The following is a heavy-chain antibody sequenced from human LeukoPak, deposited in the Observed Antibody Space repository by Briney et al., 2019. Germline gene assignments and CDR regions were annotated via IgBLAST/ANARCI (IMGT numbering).Heavy chain of an antibody. CDR1: GFIFSDYY. V-gene: IGHV3-11*01. CDR3: ARDQYCGSTSCPNIAAIGMLISRGAFGY. J-gene: IGHJ4*02. D-gene: IGHD2-2*01. Sequence: PGGSLRLSCAASGFIFSDYYMSWIRQAPGKGLEWVSYISNSGSTIYYADSVKGRFTISRDNAKNSLYLQMNSLRAEDTAVYYCARDQYCGSTSCPNIAAIGMLISRGAFGYWGQGTLVTVSS. CDR2: ISNSGSTI.